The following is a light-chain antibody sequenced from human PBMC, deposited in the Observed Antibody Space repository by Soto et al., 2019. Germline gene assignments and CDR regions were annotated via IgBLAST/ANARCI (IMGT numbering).Light chain of an antibody. CDR3: QSYDRSLSGVV. V-gene: IGLV1-40*01. CDR2: GNS. CDR1: SSNIGAGYD. Sequence: QSVLTQPPSVSGAPGQRVTISCTGSSSNIGAGYDVHWYQQLPGTAPKLLIYGNSNRPSGVPDRFSGSKSGTSASLAITGLQLEDEADYYCQSYDRSLSGVVFGGGTKLTVL. J-gene: IGLJ2*01.